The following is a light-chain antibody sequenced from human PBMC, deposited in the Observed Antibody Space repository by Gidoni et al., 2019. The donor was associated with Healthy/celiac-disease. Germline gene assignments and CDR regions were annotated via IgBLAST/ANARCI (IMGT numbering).Light chain of an antibody. CDR3: QQLNSYPYT. CDR2: AAS. CDR1: QGISSY. V-gene: IGKV1-9*01. Sequence: DIQLTQSPSFLSASVGDRVTITCRASQGISSYLAWYQQKPGKAPKLLIYAASTLQSGVPSRFSGSGSGTEFTFTISSLQPEDSATYYCQQLNSYPYTFGQGTKLEIK. J-gene: IGKJ2*01.